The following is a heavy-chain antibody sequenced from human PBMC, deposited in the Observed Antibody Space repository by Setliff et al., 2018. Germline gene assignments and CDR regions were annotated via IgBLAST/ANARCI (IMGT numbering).Heavy chain of an antibody. CDR1: GYGFTTYW. J-gene: IGHJ3*02. V-gene: IGHV5-51*01. CDR3: ARLGYSDAFDN. CDR2: VFSGDSDT. D-gene: IGHD5-18*01. Sequence: PGESLKISWKGSGYGFTTYWIGWVRQMPGKGLEWLGIVFSGDSDTRYSPSFQGQVTMSADKSIRSAYLQWSSLKASDTAMYYCARLGYSDAFDNWGQGTMVTVSS.